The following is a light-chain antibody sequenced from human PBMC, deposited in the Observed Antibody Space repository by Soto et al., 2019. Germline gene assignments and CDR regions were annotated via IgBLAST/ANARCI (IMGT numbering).Light chain of an antibody. CDR1: QSVLYSSDNKNY. J-gene: IGKJ2*01. V-gene: IGKV4-1*01. CDR3: QHYYTTPYT. Sequence: DIVMTQSPDSLAVSLGERATINCKSSQSVLYSSDNKNYLTWYQQRPGQPPKLLIYWASTRESGVPDRFSGRGSGTDFTLTISSLQAEDVAVYYCQHYYTTPYTCGQGTKLEIK. CDR2: WAS.